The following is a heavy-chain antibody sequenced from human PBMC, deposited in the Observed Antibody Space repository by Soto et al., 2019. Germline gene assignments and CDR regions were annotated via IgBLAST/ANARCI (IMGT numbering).Heavy chain of an antibody. Sequence: SVKVSCKASGYTFTDYYMHWVRQAPGQGLEWMGGIIPIFGTANYAQKFQGRVTITADESTSTAYMELSSLRSEDTAVYYCAREILTGKYYFDYWGQGTLVTVSS. CDR2: IIPIFGTA. CDR3: AREILTGKYYFDY. D-gene: IGHD3-9*01. CDR1: GYTFTDYY. J-gene: IGHJ4*02. V-gene: IGHV1-69*13.